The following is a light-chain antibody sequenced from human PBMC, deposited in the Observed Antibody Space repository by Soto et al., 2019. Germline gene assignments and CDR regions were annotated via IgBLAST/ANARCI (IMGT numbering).Light chain of an antibody. CDR2: AAS. Sequence: EIVLTQPPGPLSVSPGDRVTISCRASQTVNNNYLAWYQQKPGPAPRLIIYAASSPVTGTPARFSGSGSGTHFTLTVSRLEHEDFAVYYCQQYGGSAPWTFGPGTKVDMK. J-gene: IGKJ1*01. CDR1: QTVNNNY. V-gene: IGKV3-20*01. CDR3: QQYGGSAPWT.